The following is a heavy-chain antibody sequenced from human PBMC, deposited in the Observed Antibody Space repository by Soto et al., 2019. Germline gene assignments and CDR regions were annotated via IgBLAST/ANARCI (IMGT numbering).Heavy chain of an antibody. CDR3: ARDTGSLYYDFWSGTDYGMDV. Sequence: QVQLQESGPGLVKPSQTLFLTCTVSGGSISSGGYYWSWIRQHPGKGLEWIGYIYYSGSTYYNPSLKSRVTIAVDTSKNQFSLKLSSVTAADTAVYYCARDTGSLYYDFWSGTDYGMDVWGQGTTVTVSS. CDR1: GGSISSGGYY. D-gene: IGHD3-3*01. V-gene: IGHV4-31*03. J-gene: IGHJ6*02. CDR2: IYYSGST.